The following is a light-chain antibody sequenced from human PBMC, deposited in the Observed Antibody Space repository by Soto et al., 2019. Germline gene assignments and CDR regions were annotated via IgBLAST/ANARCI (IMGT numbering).Light chain of an antibody. CDR3: QQYGNSPPLT. CDR2: GAS. CDR1: QSVSNSY. J-gene: IGKJ4*01. Sequence: EIVLTQSPGTLSLSPGERATFSCRASQSVSNSYLAWYQQKPGQAPRLLISGASSRATGIPDRFSGSGSGTDFTLTISRLEPEDFALYYCQQYGNSPPLTFGGGTKVDIK. V-gene: IGKV3-20*01.